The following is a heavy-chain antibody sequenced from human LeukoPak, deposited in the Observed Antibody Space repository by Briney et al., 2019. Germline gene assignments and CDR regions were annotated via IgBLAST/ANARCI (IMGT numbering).Heavy chain of an antibody. Sequence: GGSLRLSCAAPGFTVSSNYMNWVRQAPGKGLEWLSVIYSGGSTYYADSVKGRFTISRDNSKNTLFLQMNSLRAEDTAEYYCARGDDYGGAWYYFDYWGLGTLVTVSS. CDR2: IYSGGST. CDR1: GFTVSSNY. CDR3: ARGDDYGGAWYYFDY. J-gene: IGHJ4*02. V-gene: IGHV3-53*01. D-gene: IGHD4-23*01.